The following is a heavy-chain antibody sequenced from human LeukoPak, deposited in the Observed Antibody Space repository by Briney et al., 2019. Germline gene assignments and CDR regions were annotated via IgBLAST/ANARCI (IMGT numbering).Heavy chain of an antibody. Sequence: SETLSLTCAVYGGSFSGYYWSWIRQPPGKGLEWIGEINHSGSTNYNPSLKSRVTISVDTSKNQFSLKLSSVTAADTAVYYCARDGIAAAGIDYWGQGTLVTVSS. CDR2: INHSGST. CDR1: GGSFSGYY. V-gene: IGHV4-34*01. J-gene: IGHJ4*02. D-gene: IGHD6-13*01. CDR3: ARDGIAAAGIDY.